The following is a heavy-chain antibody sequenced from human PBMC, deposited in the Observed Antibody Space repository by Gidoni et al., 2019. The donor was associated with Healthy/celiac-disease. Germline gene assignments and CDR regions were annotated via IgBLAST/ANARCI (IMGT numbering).Heavy chain of an antibody. Sequence: QVQLQQWGAGLLKPSETLSLTCAVYGGSFCGYYWSWIRQPPGTGLEWIGEINHSGSTNYNPSLKSRVTISVDTSKNQFSLKLSSVTAADTAVYYCARGTGYDFWSGYYYPYYYYYYMDVWGKGTTVTVSS. CDR2: INHSGST. J-gene: IGHJ6*03. D-gene: IGHD3-3*01. CDR1: GGSFCGYY. V-gene: IGHV4-34*01. CDR3: ARGTGYDFWSGYYYPYYYYYYMDV.